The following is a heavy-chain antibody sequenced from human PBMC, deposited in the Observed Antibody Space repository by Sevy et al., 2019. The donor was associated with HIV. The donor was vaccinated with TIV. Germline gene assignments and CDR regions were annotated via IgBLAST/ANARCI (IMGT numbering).Heavy chain of an antibody. CDR2: ISSSSRYI. Sequence: GGSLRLSCAASGFVFSSYTMNWVRQSPGKGLEWVSSISSSSRYIFYADSVKGRLTISRANARNSPYLQMNSLRAEDTAVYYCARDMAYGSGSIVYDYWGQGTLVTVSS. V-gene: IGHV3-21*01. J-gene: IGHJ4*02. D-gene: IGHD3-10*01. CDR3: ARDMAYGSGSIVYDY. CDR1: GFVFSSYT.